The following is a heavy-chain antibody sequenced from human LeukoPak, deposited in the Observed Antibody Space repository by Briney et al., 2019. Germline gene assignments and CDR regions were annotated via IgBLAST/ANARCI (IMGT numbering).Heavy chain of an antibody. V-gene: IGHV4-59*01. J-gene: IGHJ3*02. CDR2: IYYSGST. CDR1: GGSISSYY. Sequence: SETLSLTCTVSGGSISSYYWSWIRQPPGKGLEWIGYIYYSGSTNYNPSLKSRVTISVDTSKNQFSLKLSSVTVADTAVYYCARVKEETWELLPDAFDIWGQGTMVTVSS. D-gene: IGHD1-26*01. CDR3: ARVKEETWELLPDAFDI.